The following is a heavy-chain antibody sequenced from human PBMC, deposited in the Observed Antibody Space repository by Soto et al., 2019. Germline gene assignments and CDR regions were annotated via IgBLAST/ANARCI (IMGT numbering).Heavy chain of an antibody. CDR3: ARPSGTEYYFDY. Sequence: ASVKVSCKASGGTFSSYAISWVRQAPGQGLEWMGGIIPIFGTANYAQKFQGRVTITADESTSIAYMELSSLRSEDTAVYYCARPSGTEYYFDYWGQGTLVTVSS. CDR1: GGTFSSYA. V-gene: IGHV1-69*13. CDR2: IIPIFGTA. D-gene: IGHD6-13*01. J-gene: IGHJ4*02.